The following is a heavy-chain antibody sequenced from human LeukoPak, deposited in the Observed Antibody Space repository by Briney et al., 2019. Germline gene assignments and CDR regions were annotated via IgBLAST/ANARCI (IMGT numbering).Heavy chain of an antibody. CDR3: AREVTTYYYDGSGYPDWYFDL. CDR1: GGSISRYY. D-gene: IGHD3-22*01. V-gene: IGHV4-4*07. J-gene: IGHJ2*01. CDR2: IYTSGST. Sequence: PSETLSLTCTVSGGSISRYYWSWIRQPAGKGLEWIGRIYTSGSTNYNPSLKSRVTISVDTSKNQFSLKLSSVTAADTAVYYCAREVTTYYYDGSGYPDWYFDLWGRGTLVTVSS.